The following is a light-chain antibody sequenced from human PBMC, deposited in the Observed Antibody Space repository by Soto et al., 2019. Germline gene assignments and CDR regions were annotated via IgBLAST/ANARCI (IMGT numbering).Light chain of an antibody. V-gene: IGLV1-47*01. Sequence: QSVLTQPPSASGTPGQRVTLSCSGSTSNIGNFFVYWYQQLPGTAPKLLIYRNDQRPSGVPDRFSGSKSGTSASLAISGLRSDDEADYYCAAWDDSLSAMVFGGGTKLTVL. CDR2: RND. CDR1: TSNIGNFF. J-gene: IGLJ2*01. CDR3: AAWDDSLSAMV.